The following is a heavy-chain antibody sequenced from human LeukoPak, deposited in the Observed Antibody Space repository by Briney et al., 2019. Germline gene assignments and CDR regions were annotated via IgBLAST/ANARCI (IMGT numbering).Heavy chain of an antibody. Sequence: PSETLSLTCTVSGYSISSGYYWGWVRQPPGKGLEWIGSIYHSGNTYYNPSLKSRVTISVDTSKNQFSLKLNSVTAADTAVYYCARQQAVAVAGTYYYYYMDVCGKGTTVTVSS. CDR1: GYSISSGYY. J-gene: IGHJ6*03. D-gene: IGHD6-19*01. CDR3: ARQQAVAVAGTYYYYYMDV. CDR2: IYHSGNT. V-gene: IGHV4-38-2*02.